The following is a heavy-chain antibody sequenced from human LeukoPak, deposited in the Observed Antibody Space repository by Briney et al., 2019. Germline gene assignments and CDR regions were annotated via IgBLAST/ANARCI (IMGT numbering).Heavy chain of an antibody. CDR2: INHSGST. D-gene: IGHD3-10*01. V-gene: IGHV4-34*01. Sequence: SETLSLTCAVYGGSFSGYYWSWIRQPPGKGLEWIGEINHSGSTNYNPSLKSRVTISVDTSKNQFSLKLSSVTAADTAVYYCARDRGDPQFGELNWFDPWGQGTLVTVSS. J-gene: IGHJ5*02. CDR3: ARDRGDPQFGELNWFDP. CDR1: GGSFSGYY.